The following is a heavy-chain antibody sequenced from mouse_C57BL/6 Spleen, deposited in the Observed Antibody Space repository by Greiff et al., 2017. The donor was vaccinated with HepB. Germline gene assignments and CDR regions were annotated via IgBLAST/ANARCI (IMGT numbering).Heavy chain of an antibody. V-gene: IGHV1-69*01. J-gene: IGHJ2*01. CDR3: ARRGHYYGSSYEDY. D-gene: IGHD1-1*01. CDR1: GYTFTSYW. CDR2: IDPSDSYT. Sequence: QVQLQQPGAELVMPGASVKLSCKASGYTFTSYWMHWVKQRPGQGLEWIGEIDPSDSYTNYNQKFKGKSTLTVDKSSSTAYMQLSSLTSEDSAVYYCARRGHYYGSSYEDYWGQGTTLTVSS.